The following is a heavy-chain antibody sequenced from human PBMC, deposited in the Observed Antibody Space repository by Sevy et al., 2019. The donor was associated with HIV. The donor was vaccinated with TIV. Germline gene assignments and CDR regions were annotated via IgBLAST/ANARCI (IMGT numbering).Heavy chain of an antibody. J-gene: IGHJ4*02. CDR2: IYSDETT. CDR3: ARGKSGYGYALNY. CDR1: GFSVNSNY. D-gene: IGHD5-18*01. Sequence: GESLKISCAASGFSVNSNYMTWVRQAPGKGLEGVSVIYSDETTYHADSVKDRFTISRDNSKNMLYLQMSSLRAEDTAIYYCARGKSGYGYALNYWGQRTLVTVSS. V-gene: IGHV3-66*01.